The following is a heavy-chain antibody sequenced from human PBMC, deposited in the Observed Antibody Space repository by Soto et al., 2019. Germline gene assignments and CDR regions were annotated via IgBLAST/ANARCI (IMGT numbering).Heavy chain of an antibody. D-gene: IGHD2-15*01. J-gene: IGHJ5*02. V-gene: IGHV1-46*01. Sequence: QVQLVQSGAEVKKPGASVKVSCKASGYTFTSYYMHWVRQAPGQGLEWMGIINPSGGSTSYAQKFLGRVTMTRDTSTSTVYMELSSLRSEDTAVYYCARADIVVVVAARYNWFDPWGQGTLVTVSS. CDR3: ARADIVVVVAARYNWFDP. CDR1: GYTFTSYY. CDR2: INPSGGST.